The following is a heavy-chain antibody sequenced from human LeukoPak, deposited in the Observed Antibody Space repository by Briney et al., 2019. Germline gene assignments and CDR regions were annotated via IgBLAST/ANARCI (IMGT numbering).Heavy chain of an antibody. J-gene: IGHJ4*02. D-gene: IGHD1-26*01. V-gene: IGHV3-30*02. CDR3: AKDHMLVGATLGY. Sequence: GGSLRLSCAASGFTFSSYGMHWVRQAPGKGLEWVAFIRYDGSNKYYADSVKGRFTISRDNSKNTLYLQMNSLRAEDTAVYYCAKDHMLVGATLGYWGQGTLVTVSS. CDR2: IRYDGSNK. CDR1: GFTFSSYG.